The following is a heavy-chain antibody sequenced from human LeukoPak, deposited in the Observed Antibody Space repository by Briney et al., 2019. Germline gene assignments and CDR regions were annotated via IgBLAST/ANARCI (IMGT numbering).Heavy chain of an antibody. Sequence: LAGGSLRLSCAASGFTFSSYWMHWVRQAPGKGLVWVSRINTDGSSTSYADSVKGRFTISRDNAKNSLYLQMNSLRAEDTAVYYCAIQKADLITMIRGIIAYWGQGTLVTVSS. CDR2: INTDGSST. CDR1: GFTFSSYW. D-gene: IGHD3-10*01. V-gene: IGHV3-74*01. CDR3: AIQKADLITMIRGIIAY. J-gene: IGHJ4*02.